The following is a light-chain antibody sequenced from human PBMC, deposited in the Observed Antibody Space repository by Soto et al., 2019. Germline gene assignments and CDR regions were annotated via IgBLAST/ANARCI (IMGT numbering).Light chain of an antibody. J-gene: IGKJ1*01. CDR3: QHYNNGPR. V-gene: IGKV3-15*01. Sequence: ETVMTQSPATLSVSPCDVATLSCSASQTINNNLAWYQQKPGQAPRLLIYGASRRATGVPARFSGSGSGTEFTLTISSLQSEDFAVYYCQHYNNGPRFGQGTKVDI. CDR2: GAS. CDR1: QTINNN.